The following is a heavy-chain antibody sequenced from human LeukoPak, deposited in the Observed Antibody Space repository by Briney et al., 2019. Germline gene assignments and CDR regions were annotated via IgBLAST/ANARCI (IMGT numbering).Heavy chain of an antibody. D-gene: IGHD3-22*01. V-gene: IGHV3-11*01. Sequence: GGSLRHSCAASGFTFSDSFMNWIRQAPGKGLEWLSYISHSGSNLDYAESVRGRFTISRDNANHSLYLQINSLRAEDTAVYYCARGDSSGVPDYWGQGTLVTVSS. CDR3: ARGDSSGVPDY. CDR1: GFTFSDSF. J-gene: IGHJ4*02. CDR2: ISHSGSNL.